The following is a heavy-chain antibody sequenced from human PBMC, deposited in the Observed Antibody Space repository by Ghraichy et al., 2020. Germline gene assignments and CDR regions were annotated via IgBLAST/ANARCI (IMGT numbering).Heavy chain of an antibody. D-gene: IGHD4-17*01. CDR1: GFTFSSYW. CDR3: ARDPLDYGDYVYYYYGMDG. J-gene: IGHJ6*02. V-gene: IGHV3-7*03. CDR2: IKQDGSEK. Sequence: GSLRLSCAASGFTFSSYWMSWVRQAPGKGLEWVANIKQDGSEKYYVDSVKGRFTISRDNAKNSLYLQMNSLRAEDTAVYYCARDPLDYGDYVYYYYGMDGWGQGTTVTVSS.